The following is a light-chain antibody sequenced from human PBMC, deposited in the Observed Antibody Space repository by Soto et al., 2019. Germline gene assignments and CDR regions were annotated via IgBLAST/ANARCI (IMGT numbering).Light chain of an antibody. J-gene: IGKJ1*01. CDR3: QQYGNSPQT. CDR1: QSVRSTS. Sequence: EIVLTQSPGTLSLSPGEGATLACRASQSVRSTSLAWYQQKPGQAPRLLIYGASSRATGIPDRFSGSGSGTDFTLTIIRLEPEDFAVYYCQQYGNSPQTFGQGTKVDIK. V-gene: IGKV3-20*01. CDR2: GAS.